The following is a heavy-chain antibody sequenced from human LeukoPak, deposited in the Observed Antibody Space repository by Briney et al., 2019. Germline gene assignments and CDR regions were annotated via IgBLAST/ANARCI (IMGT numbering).Heavy chain of an antibody. CDR2: IYHSGST. CDR1: GYSISSGYY. J-gene: IGHJ6*03. Sequence: PSETLSLTCAVSGYSISSGYYWGRIRQPPGKGLEWIGSIYHSGSTYYNPSLKSRVTISVDTSKNQFSLKLSSVTAADTAVYYCATKGFWSGYYDYYYYYMDVWGKGTTVTVSS. D-gene: IGHD3-3*01. V-gene: IGHV4-38-2*01. CDR3: ATKGFWSGYYDYYYYYMDV.